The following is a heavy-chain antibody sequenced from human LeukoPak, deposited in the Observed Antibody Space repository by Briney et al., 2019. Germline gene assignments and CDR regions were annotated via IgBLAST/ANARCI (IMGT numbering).Heavy chain of an antibody. J-gene: IGHJ4*02. Sequence: PETLSLTCTVSGGSISSYYWSWIRQPPGKGLEWIGYIYYSGSTNYNPSLKSRVTISVDTSKNQFSLKLSSVTAADTAVYYCARVAYYYDSSGYSPFDYWGQGTLVTVSS. CDR1: GGSISSYY. CDR3: ARVAYYYDSSGYSPFDY. CDR2: IYYSGST. V-gene: IGHV4-59*01. D-gene: IGHD3-22*01.